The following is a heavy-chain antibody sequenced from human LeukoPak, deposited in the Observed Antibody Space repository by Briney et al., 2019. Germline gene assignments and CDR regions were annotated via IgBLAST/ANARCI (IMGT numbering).Heavy chain of an antibody. J-gene: IGHJ4*02. V-gene: IGHV1-69*13. CDR1: GGTFSSYA. CDR2: IIPIFGTA. D-gene: IGHD3-10*01. Sequence: GASVKVSCEASGGTFSSYAISWVRQAPGQGLEWMGGIIPIFGTANYAQKFQGRVTITADESTSTAYMELSSLRSEDTAVYYCARAPEYYYGSGSYYNDYWGQGTLVTVSS. CDR3: ARAPEYYYGSGSYYNDY.